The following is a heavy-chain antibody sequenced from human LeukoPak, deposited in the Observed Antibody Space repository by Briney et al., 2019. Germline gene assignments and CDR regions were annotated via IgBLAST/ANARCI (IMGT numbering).Heavy chain of an antibody. Sequence: PGGSLRLSCAASGFTFSSYTMSWVRQAPGKGLEWVSSISTSSSNIHYADSVKGRFTISRDNSKNTLCLQMNSLRAEDTAVYYCAREMGSGSYSYDAFDIWGQGTRVTVSS. J-gene: IGHJ3*02. V-gene: IGHV3-21*01. CDR1: GFTFSSYT. CDR2: ISTSSSNI. CDR3: AREMGSGSYSYDAFDI. D-gene: IGHD1-26*01.